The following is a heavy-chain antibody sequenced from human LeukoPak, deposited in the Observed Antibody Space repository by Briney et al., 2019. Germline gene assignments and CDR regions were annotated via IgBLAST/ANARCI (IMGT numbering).Heavy chain of an antibody. J-gene: IGHJ4*02. Sequence: KTGGSLRLSYAASGFTFSSYSMNWVRQAPGKGLEWVSSISSSSSYIYYADSVKGRFTISRDNAKNSLYLQMNSLRAEDTAVYYCARDLRNVDTAMVPIDYWGQGTLVTVSS. D-gene: IGHD5-18*01. V-gene: IGHV3-21*01. CDR3: ARDLRNVDTAMVPIDY. CDR2: ISSSSSYI. CDR1: GFTFSSYS.